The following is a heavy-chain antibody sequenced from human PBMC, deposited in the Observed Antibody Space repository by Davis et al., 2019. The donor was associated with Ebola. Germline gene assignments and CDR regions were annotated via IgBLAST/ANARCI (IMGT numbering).Heavy chain of an antibody. D-gene: IGHD4-17*01. CDR3: TRHVPGDFWFFDL. V-gene: IGHV3-66*04. J-gene: IGHJ2*01. CDR2: LYTDGRT. Sequence: GESLKISCAASRVTSTTNWIHWVRQAPGKGLEWVSVLYTDGRTYHSDSVKGRFTISRDNAKNTVSLQMNDLRVEDTAVYFCTRHVPGDFWFFDLWGRGTMVTVSS. CDR1: RVTSTTNW.